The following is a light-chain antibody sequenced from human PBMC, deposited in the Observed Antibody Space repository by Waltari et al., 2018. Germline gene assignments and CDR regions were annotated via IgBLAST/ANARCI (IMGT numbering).Light chain of an antibody. J-gene: IGKJ1*01. CDR1: QRVGSSS. Sequence: EIVLTQSPGTASLSPGERVTFSCRASQRVGSSSLAWYQQKPGQAPRLVIYRASRRAPGSPDRFSGSGSVTDFSLTSSRLEPEDFAVYYCQQHGTLPATFGQGTKVELK. CDR3: QQHGTLPAT. V-gene: IGKV3-20*01. CDR2: RAS.